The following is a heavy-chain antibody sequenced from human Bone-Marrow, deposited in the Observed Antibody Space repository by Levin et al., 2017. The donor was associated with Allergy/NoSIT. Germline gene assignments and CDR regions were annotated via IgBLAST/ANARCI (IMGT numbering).Heavy chain of an antibody. D-gene: IGHD5-12*01. Sequence: ASVKVSCAVSGLTFSRSWMSWVRQAPGKGLEWVANLRQDGSETYYVDSVKGRFTISADNAKNSLYLQMNSLRAEDTAVYYCVGGYDYFDYWGQGTLVTVSS. V-gene: IGHV3-7*03. CDR1: GLTFSRSW. J-gene: IGHJ4*02. CDR3: VGGYDYFDY. CDR2: LRQDGSET.